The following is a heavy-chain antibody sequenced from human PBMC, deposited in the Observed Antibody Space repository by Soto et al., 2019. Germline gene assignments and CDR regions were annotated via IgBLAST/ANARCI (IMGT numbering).Heavy chain of an antibody. CDR2: IVVGSGNT. CDR1: GFTFTSSA. CDR3: AADPFYYDSSGPPPGFAI. J-gene: IGHJ3*02. Sequence: GASVKVSCKASGFTFTSSAVQWVRQARGQRLEWIGWIVVGSGNTNYAQKFQERVTITRDMSTSTAYMELSSLRSEDTAVYYCAADPFYYDSSGPPPGFAIWGQGSMVPVSS. V-gene: IGHV1-58*01. D-gene: IGHD3-22*01.